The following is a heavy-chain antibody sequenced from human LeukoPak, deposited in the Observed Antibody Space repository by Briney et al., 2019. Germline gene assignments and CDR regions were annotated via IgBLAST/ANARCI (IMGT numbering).Heavy chain of an antibody. V-gene: IGHV3-21*01. J-gene: IGHJ5*02. CDR1: GFTFSSYS. CDR3: ATYMVRGPSDWFDP. CDR2: ISSSSSYI. Sequence: GSLRLSCAASGFTFSSYSMNWVRQAPGKGLEWVSSISSSSSYIYYADSVKGRFTISRDNAKNSLYLQMNGLRAEDTAVYYCATYMVRGPSDWFDPWGQGTLVTVSS. D-gene: IGHD3-10*01.